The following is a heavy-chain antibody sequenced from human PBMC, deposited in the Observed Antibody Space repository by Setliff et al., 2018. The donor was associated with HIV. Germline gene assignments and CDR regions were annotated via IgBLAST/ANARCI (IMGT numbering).Heavy chain of an antibody. Sequence: SLRLSCTGSGFSLSSYSMNWVRLAPGKGLECVSFINSNGSYIFYADSVKGRFTISRDNSKNTLYLQMNSLRAEDTAVYYCAKDRRGSYANAFDIWGQGTMVTVSS. CDR1: GFSLSSYS. CDR2: INSNGSYI. D-gene: IGHD1-26*01. CDR3: AKDRRGSYANAFDI. V-gene: IGHV3-21*01. J-gene: IGHJ3*02.